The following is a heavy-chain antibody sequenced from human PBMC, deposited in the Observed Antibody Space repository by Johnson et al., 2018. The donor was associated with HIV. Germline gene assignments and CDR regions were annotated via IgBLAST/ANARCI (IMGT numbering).Heavy chain of an antibody. V-gene: IGHV3-30*02. Sequence: QVQLVESGGGLIQPGGSLRLSCAASGFTVSSNYMSWVRQAPGKGLDWVAFIRYDGSNKYYADSVKGRFTISRDNSKNTLYLQMNSLRAEDTAVYFCAKTGAAAGLKDAFDIWGQGTMVTVSS. D-gene: IGHD6-13*01. CDR2: IRYDGSNK. CDR1: GFTVSSNY. CDR3: AKTGAAAGLKDAFDI. J-gene: IGHJ3*02.